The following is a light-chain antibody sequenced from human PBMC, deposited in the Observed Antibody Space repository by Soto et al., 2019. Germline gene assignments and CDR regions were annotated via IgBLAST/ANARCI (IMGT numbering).Light chain of an antibody. Sequence: EIVMTQSPATLSVSPGERATLSCRASQSLRSSLAWYQQKPGQAPRLLIYDASNRATGIPARFSGSGSGTDFTLTISSLEPEDFAVYYCQQRSNWPLTFGQGTLLEIK. CDR3: QQRSNWPLT. V-gene: IGKV3-11*01. J-gene: IGKJ5*01. CDR2: DAS. CDR1: QSLRSS.